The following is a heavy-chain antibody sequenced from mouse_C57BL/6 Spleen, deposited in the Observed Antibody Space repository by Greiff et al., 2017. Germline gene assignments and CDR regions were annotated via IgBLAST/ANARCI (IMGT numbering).Heavy chain of an antibody. CDR2: IYPGDGDT. V-gene: IGHV1-82*01. J-gene: IGHJ1*03. Sequence: QVQLQQSGPELVKPGASVKISCKASGYAFSSSWMNWVKQRPGKGLEWIGRIYPGDGDTNYNGKFKGKATLTADKSSSTAYMQLSSLTSEDSAVYFCAREERDWYFDVWGTGTTVTVSS. CDR1: GYAFSSSW. CDR3: AREERDWYFDV.